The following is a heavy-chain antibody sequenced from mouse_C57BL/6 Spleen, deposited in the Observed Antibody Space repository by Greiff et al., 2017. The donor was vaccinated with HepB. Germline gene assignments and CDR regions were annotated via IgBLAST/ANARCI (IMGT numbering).Heavy chain of an antibody. V-gene: IGHV1-9*01. Sequence: VQLQQSGAELMKPGASVKLSCKATGYTFTGYWIEWVKQRPGHGLEWIGEILPGSGSTNNNEKFKGKATFTADTSSNTAYMQLRSLTTEESAIYYCAREFITTVVGDYWGQGTTLTVSS. J-gene: IGHJ2*01. CDR3: AREFITTVVGDY. CDR1: GYTFTGYW. CDR2: ILPGSGST. D-gene: IGHD1-1*01.